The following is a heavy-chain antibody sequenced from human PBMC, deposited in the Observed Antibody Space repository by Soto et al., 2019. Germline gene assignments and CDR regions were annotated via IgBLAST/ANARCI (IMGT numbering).Heavy chain of an antibody. D-gene: IGHD5-12*01. CDR3: ARGSGYSGYEDYYYYYMDV. V-gene: IGHV4-34*01. J-gene: IGHJ6*03. Sequence: SETLSLTCAVYGGSFSGYYWSWIRQPPGKGLEWIGEINHSGSTNYNPSLKSRVTISVDTSKNQFSLKLSSVTAADTAVYYCARGSGYSGYEDYYYYYMDVWGKGTTVTVSS. CDR1: GGSFSGYY. CDR2: INHSGST.